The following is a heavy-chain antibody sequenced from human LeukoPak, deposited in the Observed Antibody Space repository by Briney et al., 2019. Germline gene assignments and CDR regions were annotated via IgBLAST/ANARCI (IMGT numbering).Heavy chain of an antibody. J-gene: IGHJ6*04. CDR1: GFTFSSYW. Sequence: GGSLRLSCAASGFTFSSYWMSWVRQAPGKGLEWAANIKQDGSEKYYVDSVKGRFTISRDNAKNSLYLQMNSLRAEDTAVYYCAELGITMIGGVWGKGTTVTISS. CDR3: AELGITMIGGV. CDR2: IKQDGSEK. V-gene: IGHV3-7*01. D-gene: IGHD3-10*02.